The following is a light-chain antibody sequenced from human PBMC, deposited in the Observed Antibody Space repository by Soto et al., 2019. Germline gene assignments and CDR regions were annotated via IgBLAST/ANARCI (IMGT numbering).Light chain of an antibody. CDR2: DAS. CDR3: QQRSNWPRT. V-gene: IGKV3-11*01. Sequence: EIVLTQSPATLSLSPGERATLSCRASESVSSYLAWYQQKPGQAPRLLIYDASNRATGIPARFSGSESGTDFTLTISSLEPEDVAAYYCQQRSNWPRTFGQGTKLEIK. CDR1: ESVSSY. J-gene: IGKJ2*01.